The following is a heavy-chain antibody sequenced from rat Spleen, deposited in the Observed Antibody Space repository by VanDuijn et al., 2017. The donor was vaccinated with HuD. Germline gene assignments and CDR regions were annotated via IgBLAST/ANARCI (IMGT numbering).Heavy chain of an antibody. CDR3: ARSDGTHYYLPFIY. D-gene: IGHD1-12*02. CDR1: GHSITSSYR. CDR2: IDSVGST. Sequence: EVQLQESGPGLVKPSQSLSLTCSVTGHSITSSYRWNWIRKFPGNKLEWMGYIDSVGSTNDNPSLKSRISITRDTSKNQFFLQVNSVATEDTATYYCARSDGTHYYLPFIYWGQGTQVTVSS. V-gene: IGHV3-3*01. J-gene: IGHJ3*01.